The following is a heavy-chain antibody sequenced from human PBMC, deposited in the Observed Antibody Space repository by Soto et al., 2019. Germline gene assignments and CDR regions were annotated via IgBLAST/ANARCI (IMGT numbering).Heavy chain of an antibody. Sequence: PSETLSLTCNVSGGSISTSRSYWAWIRQPPGKGLEWLANIFYSGSTYYNPSLASRVTVSVDTSKNQFSLKLSSVTAADTAVYYCARDMRVFNDYGAKTVYYYYMDVWGKGTTVTVSS. V-gene: IGHV4-39*07. CDR2: IFYSGST. D-gene: IGHD4-17*01. CDR1: GGSISTSRSY. CDR3: ARDMRVFNDYGAKTVYYYYMDV. J-gene: IGHJ6*03.